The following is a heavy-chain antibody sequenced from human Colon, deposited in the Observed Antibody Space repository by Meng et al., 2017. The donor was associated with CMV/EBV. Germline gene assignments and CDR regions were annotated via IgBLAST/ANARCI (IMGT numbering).Heavy chain of an antibody. V-gene: IGHV4-59*12. J-gene: IGHJ4*02. Sequence: SETLSLTCTVSGGSMSSYYWNWVRQPPGKGLEWIGYVFSTGSINYNPSLRSRVTISLDTSKSHFSLKLTSVTAADTAVYYCVRGQGGNYYGSGYFGNWGQGTLVTVSS. CDR2: VFSTGSI. D-gene: IGHD3-10*01. CDR3: VRGQGGNYYGSGYFGN. CDR1: GGSMSSYY.